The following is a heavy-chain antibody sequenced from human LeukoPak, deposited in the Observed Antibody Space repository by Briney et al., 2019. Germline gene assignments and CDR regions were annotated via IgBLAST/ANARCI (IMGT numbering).Heavy chain of an antibody. CDR2: ITSYNGNA. J-gene: IGHJ4*02. CDR3: ARDPGGSGSYYNLGDE. CDR1: GYTFSSYG. D-gene: IGHD3-10*01. V-gene: IGHV1-18*01. Sequence: ASVKVSCTASGYTFSSYGISWVRQAPGQGLEWMGWITSYNGNAKYAQQLQGRVTMTTDTSTGTAYMELRSLRSDDTAVYYCARDPGGSGSYYNLGDEWGQGTLVTVSS.